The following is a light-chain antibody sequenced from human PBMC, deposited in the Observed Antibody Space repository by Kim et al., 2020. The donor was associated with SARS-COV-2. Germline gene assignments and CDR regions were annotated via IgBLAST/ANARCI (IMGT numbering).Light chain of an antibody. CDR1: QDISNY. J-gene: IGKJ4*01. CDR2: DAS. V-gene: IGKV1-33*01. CDR3: QQYDNLPPLT. Sequence: AYVGDRVTITCQASQDISNYLNWYQQKPGKAPKLLIYDASNLETGVPSRFSGSGSGTDFTFTISSLQPEDIATYYCQQYDNLPPLTFGGGTKLEI.